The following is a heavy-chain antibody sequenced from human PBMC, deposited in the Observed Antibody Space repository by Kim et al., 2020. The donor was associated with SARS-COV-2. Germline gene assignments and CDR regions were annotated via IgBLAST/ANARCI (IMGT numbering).Heavy chain of an antibody. CDR3: AKDLGSSTSMLPGDY. D-gene: IGHD2-2*01. Sequence: DSVKGRFTISRDNAKNSLYLQMNSLRAEDTALYYCAKDLGSSTSMLPGDYWGQGTLVTVSS. J-gene: IGHJ4*02. V-gene: IGHV3-9*01.